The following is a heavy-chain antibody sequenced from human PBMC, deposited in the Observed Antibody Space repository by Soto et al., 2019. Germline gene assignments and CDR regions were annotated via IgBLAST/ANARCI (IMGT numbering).Heavy chain of an antibody. D-gene: IGHD2-15*01. V-gene: IGHV4-31*03. CDR3: ARGGGQGYYFDY. Sequence: SETLSLTCTVSGGSISSGGYYWSWIRQHPGKGLEWIGYIYYSGSTYYKTSLKSRVTISVDTSKNQFSLKLSSVTAADTAVYYCARGGGQGYYFDYWGQGTLVTVSS. J-gene: IGHJ4*02. CDR2: IYYSGST. CDR1: GGSISSGGYY.